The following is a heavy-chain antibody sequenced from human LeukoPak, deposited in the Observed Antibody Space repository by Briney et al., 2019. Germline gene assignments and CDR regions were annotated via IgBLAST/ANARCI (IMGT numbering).Heavy chain of an antibody. Sequence: SETLSLTCAVYGGSFSGYYWSWIRQPPGKGLEWIGEINHSGSTNYNPSLKSRVTISVDTSKIQFSLKLSSVTAADTAVYYCARVRGYCSGGSCYPYWFDPWGQGTLVTVSS. D-gene: IGHD2-15*01. V-gene: IGHV4-34*01. CDR2: INHSGST. CDR1: GGSFSGYY. CDR3: ARVRGYCSGGSCYPYWFDP. J-gene: IGHJ5*02.